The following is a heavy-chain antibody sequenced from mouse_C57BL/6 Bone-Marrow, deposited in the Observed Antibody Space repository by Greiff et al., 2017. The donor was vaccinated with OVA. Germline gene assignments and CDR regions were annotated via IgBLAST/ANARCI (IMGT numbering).Heavy chain of an antibody. V-gene: IGHV3-8*01. J-gene: IGHJ4*01. D-gene: IGHD2-2*01. CDR2: ISYSGST. CDR3: ARIYYGYYYAMDY. CDR1: GYSITSDY. Sequence: VQLKESGPGLAKPSQTLSLTCSVTGYSITSDYWNWIRKFPGNKLEYMGYISYSGSTYYNPSLKSRISITRDKSKNQYYLQLNSVTTEDTATYYCARIYYGYYYAMDYWGQGTSVTVSS.